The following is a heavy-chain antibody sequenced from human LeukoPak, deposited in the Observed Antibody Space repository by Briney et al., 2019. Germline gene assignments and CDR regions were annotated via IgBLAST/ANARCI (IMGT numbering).Heavy chain of an antibody. Sequence: SETLSLTCTVSGGSISSYYWSWIRQPPGKGLEWIGYIYYSGSTNYNPSLKSRVTISVGTSKNQFSLKLSSVTAADTAVYYCARDGRYYGMDVWGQGTTVTVSS. CDR3: ARDGRYYGMDV. J-gene: IGHJ6*02. V-gene: IGHV4-59*01. CDR2: IYYSGST. D-gene: IGHD2-15*01. CDR1: GGSISSYY.